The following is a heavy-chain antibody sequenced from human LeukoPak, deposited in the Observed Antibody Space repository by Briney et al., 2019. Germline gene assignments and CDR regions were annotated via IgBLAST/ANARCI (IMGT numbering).Heavy chain of an antibody. V-gene: IGHV3-30*03. Sequence: AGGSLRLSCAASGFTFSTYVMHWVRQAPGKGLEWVSVIAHDGGNKYYAESVKGRFTISRDNSKNTLYLQMNSLRAEDTAVYYCARDVGGYSSSWYPPTGFDPWGQGTLVTVSS. CDR1: GFTFSTYV. CDR2: IAHDGGNK. D-gene: IGHD6-13*01. J-gene: IGHJ5*02. CDR3: ARDVGGYSSSWYPPTGFDP.